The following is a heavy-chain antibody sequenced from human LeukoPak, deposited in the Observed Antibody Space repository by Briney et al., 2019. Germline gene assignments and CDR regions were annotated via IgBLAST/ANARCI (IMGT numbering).Heavy chain of an antibody. D-gene: IGHD2-2*01. CDR1: GFTFSSYS. V-gene: IGHV3-21*01. CDR3: ARDSSSTSCYACGMDV. CDR2: ISSSSSYI. Sequence: GGSLRLSCAASGFTFSSYSMTWVRQAPGKGLEWVSSISSSSSYIYYADSVKRRFTISRDNAKHSLYLQMNSLRAEDTAVYYCARDSSSTSCYACGMDVWGQGTTVTVSS. J-gene: IGHJ6*02.